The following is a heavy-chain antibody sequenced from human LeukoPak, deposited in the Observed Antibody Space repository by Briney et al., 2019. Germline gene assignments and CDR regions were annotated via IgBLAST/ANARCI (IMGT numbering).Heavy chain of an antibody. CDR3: ARHNQRHPRADFDY. Sequence: SETLSLTCTVSGGSISSYYWSWIRQPPGKGLEWIGYIYYSGSTNYNPSLKSRVTISVDTSKNQFSLKLSSVTAADTAVYYCARHNQRHPRADFDYWGQGTLVTVSS. D-gene: IGHD1-26*01. J-gene: IGHJ4*02. CDR1: GGSISSYY. V-gene: IGHV4-59*08. CDR2: IYYSGST.